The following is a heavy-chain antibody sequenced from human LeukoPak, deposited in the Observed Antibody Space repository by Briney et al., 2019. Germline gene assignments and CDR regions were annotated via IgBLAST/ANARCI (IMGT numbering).Heavy chain of an antibody. CDR2: ISYDGSNK. CDR3: ARPSPRSSSWFYYYYYGMDV. Sequence: GGSLRLSCAASGFTFSSYAMHWVRQAPGKGLEWVAVISYDGSNKYYADSVKGRFTISRDNSKNPLYLQMNSLRAEDTAVYYCARPSPRSSSWFYYYYYGMDVWGQGTTVTVSS. D-gene: IGHD6-13*01. CDR1: GFTFSSYA. V-gene: IGHV3-30-3*01. J-gene: IGHJ6*02.